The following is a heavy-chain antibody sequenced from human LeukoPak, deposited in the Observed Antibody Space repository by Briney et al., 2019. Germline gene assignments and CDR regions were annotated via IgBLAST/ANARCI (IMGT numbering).Heavy chain of an antibody. CDR3: ARVHDSDWYFDY. Sequence: ASVKVSCKASGYSFTTYYLDWVRLGAGQGLGWMGIINPSGGSTSYAQKFQDRVTMTRDTSTSTVYMELSSLRSEDTAVYYCARVHDSDWYFDYWGQGTLVTVSS. CDR1: GYSFTTYY. D-gene: IGHD6-19*01. CDR2: INPSGGST. J-gene: IGHJ4*02. V-gene: IGHV1-46*01.